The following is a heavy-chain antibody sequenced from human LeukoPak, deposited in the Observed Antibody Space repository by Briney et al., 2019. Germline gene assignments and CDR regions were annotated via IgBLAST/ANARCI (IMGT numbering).Heavy chain of an antibody. CDR3: AKEVPSSGWPLDY. D-gene: IGHD6-19*01. V-gene: IGHV3-30*18. Sequence: AGGSLRLSCAASGFTFSSYGMHWVRQAPGKGLEWVAVISYDGHNEYYADSVKGRFTISRDNSKNTLYLQMNSLRAEDTAVYYCAKEVPSSGWPLDYWGQGTLVAVSS. CDR2: ISYDGHNE. J-gene: IGHJ4*02. CDR1: GFTFSSYG.